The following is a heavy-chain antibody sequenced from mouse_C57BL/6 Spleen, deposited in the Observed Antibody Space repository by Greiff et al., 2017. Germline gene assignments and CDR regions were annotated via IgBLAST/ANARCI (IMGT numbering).Heavy chain of an antibody. CDR3: ARGGDYGNYRFGY. CDR2: IYPGDGDT. D-gene: IGHD2-1*01. CDR1: GYAFSSYW. J-gene: IGHJ3*01. V-gene: IGHV1-80*01. Sequence: QAQLQQSGAELVKPGASVKISCKASGYAFSSYWMNWVKQRPGKGLEWIGQIYPGDGDTNYNGKFKGKATLTADKSSSTAYMQLSSLTSEDSAVYFCARGGDYGNYRFGYWGQGTQVTVSA.